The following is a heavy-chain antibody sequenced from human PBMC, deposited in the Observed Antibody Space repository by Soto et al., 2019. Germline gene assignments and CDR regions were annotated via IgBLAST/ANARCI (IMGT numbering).Heavy chain of an antibody. V-gene: IGHV4-39*01. J-gene: IGHJ5*02. Sequence: PSETLSLTCSASGGSITSSSHFWGWVRQPPGRGLECIGTIYFTGNTYYTPSLKSPLTMSIDTSKNEFSLRLNSVTAADTAVYYCAGQTFTIAAPSYGRSNWFDPWGPGTLVTVSS. CDR3: AGQTFTIAAPSYGRSNWFDP. CDR2: IYFTGNT. D-gene: IGHD3-9*01. CDR1: GGSITSSSHF.